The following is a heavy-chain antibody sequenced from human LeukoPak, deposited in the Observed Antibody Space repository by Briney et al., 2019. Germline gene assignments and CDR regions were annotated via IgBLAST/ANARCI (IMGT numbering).Heavy chain of an antibody. CDR3: AIISGYSYGYSYYFDY. Sequence: GGSLRLSCAASGFTFNSYWMSWVRQAPGKGLEWVAVISYDGSNKYYADSVKGRFTISRDNSKNTLYLQMNSLRAEDTAVYYCAIISGYSYGYSYYFDYWGQGTLVTVSS. D-gene: IGHD5-18*01. J-gene: IGHJ4*02. CDR1: GFTFNSYW. V-gene: IGHV3-30*03. CDR2: ISYDGSNK.